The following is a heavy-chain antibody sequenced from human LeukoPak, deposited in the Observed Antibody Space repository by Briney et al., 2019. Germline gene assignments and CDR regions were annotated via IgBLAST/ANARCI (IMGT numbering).Heavy chain of an antibody. CDR3: AREVRSSGYSLDY. V-gene: IGHV4-4*07. Sequence: PSETLSLTCTVSGGSICSYYWSWIRQPAGKGLEWIGRIYSSGSTNYNPSLKSRVTMSVDTSKNQFSLKLRSVTAADTAVYYCAREVRSSGYSLDYWGQGTLVTVSS. D-gene: IGHD3-22*01. CDR2: IYSSGST. J-gene: IGHJ4*02. CDR1: GGSICSYY.